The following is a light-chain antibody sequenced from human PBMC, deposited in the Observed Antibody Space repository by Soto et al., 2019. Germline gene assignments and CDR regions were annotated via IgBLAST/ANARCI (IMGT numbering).Light chain of an antibody. Sequence: QSVLTQPPSASGTPGQRVTISCSGSSSNIGSNTVNWYQQLPGTAPKLFIYSNNQRPSGVPDRFSGSKSGTSASLAISGLLSEDEADYYCAVWDDSLNGVVFGGGTKLPVL. CDR1: SSNIGSNT. CDR2: SNN. CDR3: AVWDDSLNGVV. V-gene: IGLV1-44*01. J-gene: IGLJ2*01.